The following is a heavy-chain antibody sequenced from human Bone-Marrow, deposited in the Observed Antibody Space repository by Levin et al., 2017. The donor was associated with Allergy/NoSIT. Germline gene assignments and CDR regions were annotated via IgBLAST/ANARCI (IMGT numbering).Heavy chain of an antibody. CDR2: IYYRGNT. CDR3: ARLTAADHTSPFDA. V-gene: IGHV4-39*01. Sequence: GSLRLSCTVSGGSISSSSYYWGWIRQPPGKGLEWIGTIYYRGNTYYNPSLRSRVTISLDTSKNQFSLQLSSVTAADTAVYYCARLTAADHTSPFDAWGQGTLVTVSS. J-gene: IGHJ5*02. CDR1: GGSISSSSYY. D-gene: IGHD6-13*01.